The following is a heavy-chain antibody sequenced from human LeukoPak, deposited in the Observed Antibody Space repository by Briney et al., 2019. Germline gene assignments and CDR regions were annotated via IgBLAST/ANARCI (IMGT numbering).Heavy chain of an antibody. Sequence: SETLSLTCAVYGGSFSGYYWSWIRQPPGKGLEWIGEINHSGSTNYNPSLKSRVTISVDTSKNHFSLKLSSVTAADTAVYYCARGGRRRDFDYWGQGALVTVSS. J-gene: IGHJ4*02. D-gene: IGHD1-14*01. CDR1: GGSFSGYY. CDR2: INHSGST. CDR3: ARGGRRRDFDY. V-gene: IGHV4-34*01.